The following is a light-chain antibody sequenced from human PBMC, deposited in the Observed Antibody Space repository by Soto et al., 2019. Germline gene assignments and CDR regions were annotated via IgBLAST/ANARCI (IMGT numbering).Light chain of an antibody. J-gene: IGKJ1*01. Sequence: DIVMTQSPDSLAVSLGERATINCNSSQSVLYCSNNKNYLGWYQQKPGQPPKLLIYWASTRESGVPDRFSGNRSETDYTPTNHSLRAKDGAVYYYQQSYSTHPTFDQRKNVELK. CDR3: QQSYSTHPT. CDR1: QSVLYCSNNKNY. CDR2: WAS. V-gene: IGKV4-1*01.